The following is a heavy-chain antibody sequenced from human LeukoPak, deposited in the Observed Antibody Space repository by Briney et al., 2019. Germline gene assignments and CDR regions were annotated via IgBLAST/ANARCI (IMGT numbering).Heavy chain of an antibody. CDR1: GFTFSSYG. D-gene: IGHD6-6*01. J-gene: IGHJ4*02. Sequence: GRSLRLSCAASGFTFSSYGMHRVRQAPGKGLEWVAVISYDGSNKYYADSVKGRFTISRDNSKNTLYLQMNSLRAEDTAVYYCAVGAARDYWGQGTLVTVSS. CDR2: ISYDGSNK. CDR3: AVGAARDY. V-gene: IGHV3-30*03.